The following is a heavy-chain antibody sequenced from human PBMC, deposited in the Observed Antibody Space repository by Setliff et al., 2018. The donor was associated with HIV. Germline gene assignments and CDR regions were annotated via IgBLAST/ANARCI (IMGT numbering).Heavy chain of an antibody. V-gene: IGHV4-61*09. CDR2: IHTTGST. CDR1: GDSISSGSYY. D-gene: IGHD3-16*01. J-gene: IGHJ5*02. CDR3: AKRTFGSGRLDP. Sequence: PSETLSLTCSVSGDSISSGSYYWSWIRLPAGKGLEWIGQIHTTGSTNYNPSLKSRVTISMDTSKNQFSLNLNSVTATDTAVYYWAKRTFGSGRLDPCGQRTLFTVSS.